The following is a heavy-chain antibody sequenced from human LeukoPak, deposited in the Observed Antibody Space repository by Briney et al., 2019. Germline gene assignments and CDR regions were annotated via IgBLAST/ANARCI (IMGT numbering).Heavy chain of an antibody. CDR1: GFTFDDYA. Sequence: GGSLRLSCAASGFTFDDYAMHWVRQAPGKGLEWVSGISWNSGSIGYADSVKGRFTISRDNAKNSLSLQLSSLRGEDTALYYCARGDSSSLLVNDAFDFWGQGTMVTVSS. CDR2: ISWNSGSI. D-gene: IGHD6-13*01. J-gene: IGHJ3*01. CDR3: ARGDSSSLLVNDAFDF. V-gene: IGHV3-9*01.